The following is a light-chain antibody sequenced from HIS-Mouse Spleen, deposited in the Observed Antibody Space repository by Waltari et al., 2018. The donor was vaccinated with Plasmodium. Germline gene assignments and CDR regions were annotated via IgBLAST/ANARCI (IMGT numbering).Light chain of an antibody. CDR2: EDS. CDR3: YSTDSSGNHRV. CDR1: AWPKIY. Sequence: SYELTQPPSVSVAPGQTDRITCSGVAWPKIYAYLYQQKAGQAPVLLIYEDSKRPSGIPERFSGSSSGTMATLTISGAQVEDEADYYCYSTDSSGNHRVFGGGTKLTVL. J-gene: IGLJ3*02. V-gene: IGLV3-10*01.